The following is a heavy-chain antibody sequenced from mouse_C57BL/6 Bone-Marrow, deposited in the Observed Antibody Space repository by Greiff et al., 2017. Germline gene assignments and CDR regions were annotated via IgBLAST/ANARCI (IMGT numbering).Heavy chain of an antibody. CDR2: IDPSDSYT. V-gene: IGHV1-69*01. Sequence: QVQLQQPGAELVMPGASVKLSCKASGYTFTSYWMHWVKQRPGQGLEWIGEIDPSDSYTNYNQKFKGKSTLTVDKSSSTAYMQLSSLTSEDSAVYYCAQTAQARYYAMDYGGQGTSVTVSS. CDR1: GYTFTSYW. J-gene: IGHJ4*01. D-gene: IGHD3-2*02. CDR3: AQTAQARYYAMDY.